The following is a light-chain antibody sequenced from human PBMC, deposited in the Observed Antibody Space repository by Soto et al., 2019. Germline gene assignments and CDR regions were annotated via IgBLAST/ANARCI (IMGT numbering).Light chain of an antibody. Sequence: QSVLSQPAFMSGSDEQSKTMSCTGTSRDVGGYNYVSWYQQPPGKAPKRMIYDVSNRPSGVSNRFSGSKSGNTASLTISGLQAEDEADYYCSSYTSSSTLDVFGTGT. V-gene: IGLV2-14*01. CDR2: DVS. CDR3: SSYTSSSTLDV. CDR1: SRDVGGYNY. J-gene: IGLJ1*01.